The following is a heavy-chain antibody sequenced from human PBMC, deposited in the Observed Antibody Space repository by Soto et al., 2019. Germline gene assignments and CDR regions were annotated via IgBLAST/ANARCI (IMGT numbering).Heavy chain of an antibody. CDR2: ISASTRNT. CDR1: GYTFSDYA. Sequence: QVQLVQSGGEVKKPGASVKVSCQASGYTFSDYAISWVRQAPGQGLEWMGWISASTRNTDQAQNFQGRVIMTLDKSTNPAYTKLRSLRSGDTAVYYCVRCYCSVGSCYACWHFDLWGRGTLVTVSS. CDR3: VRCYCSVGSCYACWHFDL. D-gene: IGHD2-15*01. J-gene: IGHJ2*01. V-gene: IGHV1-18*01.